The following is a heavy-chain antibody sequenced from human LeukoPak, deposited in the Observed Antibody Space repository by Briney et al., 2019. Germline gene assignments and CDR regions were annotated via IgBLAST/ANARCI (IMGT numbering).Heavy chain of an antibody. Sequence: GGSLRLSCAASGFTFSSYGMSWVRQAPGKGLEWVSAISGSGGSTYYADSVKGRFTISRDNSKNTLYLQMNSLRAEDTAVYYCADFTIFGVVHDYWGQGTLVTVSS. CDR1: GFTFSSYG. D-gene: IGHD3-3*01. CDR3: ADFTIFGVVHDY. J-gene: IGHJ4*02. V-gene: IGHV3-23*01. CDR2: ISGSGGST.